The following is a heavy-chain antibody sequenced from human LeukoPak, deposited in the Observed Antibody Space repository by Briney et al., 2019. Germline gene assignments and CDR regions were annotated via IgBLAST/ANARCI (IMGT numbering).Heavy chain of an antibody. CDR2: IGRVDDT. Sequence: GGSLRLSCTASGFTFRSYDMHWVRQPTGKGLEWVSTIGRVDDTYYPGSVRGRFTISREDAKNSFYLQMNSLKVEDTAVYFCVRGNWNYYDSGTYGMDVRGQGTTVTVSS. CDR1: GFTFRSYD. V-gene: IGHV3-13*01. J-gene: IGHJ6*02. CDR3: VRGNWNYYDSGTYGMDV. D-gene: IGHD3-10*01.